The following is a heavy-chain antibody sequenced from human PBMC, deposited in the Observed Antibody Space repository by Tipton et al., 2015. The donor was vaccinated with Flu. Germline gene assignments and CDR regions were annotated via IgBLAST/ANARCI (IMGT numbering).Heavy chain of an antibody. J-gene: IGHJ6*02. Sequence: QLVQSGAEVKKPGASVKVSCKASGYTFTSYDINWVRQATGQGLEWMGWMNPNSGNTGYAQKFQGRVTMTTNTSISTAYMELSSLRSEDTAVYYCARVPTYYDFGSGYFNYGMDVWGQGATVTVSS. V-gene: IGHV1-8*01. CDR1: GYTFTSYD. CDR2: MNPNSGNT. D-gene: IGHD3-3*01. CDR3: ARVPTYYDFGSGYFNYGMDV.